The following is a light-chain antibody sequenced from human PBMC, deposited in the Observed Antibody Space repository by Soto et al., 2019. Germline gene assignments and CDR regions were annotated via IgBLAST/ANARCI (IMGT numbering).Light chain of an antibody. J-gene: IGKJ5*01. Sequence: DIQMTQSPSSLSASIGDRVTITCRASQTVNTYLHWYQQKPGKAPKLLIHAASSLHRGVPSRFSGSGAGTDFSLTISSLQPEDSATFYCQQYNSYSITFGQGARPAIK. CDR2: AAS. CDR1: QTVNTY. V-gene: IGKV1-16*01. CDR3: QQYNSYSIT.